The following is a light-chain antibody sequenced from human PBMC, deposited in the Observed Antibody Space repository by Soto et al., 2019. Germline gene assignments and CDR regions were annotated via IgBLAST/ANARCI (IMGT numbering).Light chain of an antibody. V-gene: IGLV1-51*01. Sequence: QSVMTQPPSVSAAPGQKVTISCSGSSSNIGGNSVSWYQQLPGTAPKLLIYDDNKRPSGIPDRFSGSKSGTSATLGISGLRSEDEADYYCAAWDDSLSGLVFGGGTKVTVL. CDR3: AAWDDSLSGLV. J-gene: IGLJ3*02. CDR2: DDN. CDR1: SSNIGGNS.